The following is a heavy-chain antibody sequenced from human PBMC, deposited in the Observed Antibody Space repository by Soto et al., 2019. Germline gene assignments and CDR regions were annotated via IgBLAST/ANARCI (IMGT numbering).Heavy chain of an antibody. CDR1: GFTFSSYA. V-gene: IGHV3-23*01. CDR2: ISGSGGST. CDR3: AKGSGYDFWSGYYYYYYGMDV. D-gene: IGHD3-3*01. Sequence: EVQLLESGGGLVQPGGSLRLSCAASGFTFSSYAMSWVRQAPGKGLEWVSAISGSGGSTYYADSVKGRFTISRDNSKNTLYLQMNSLRAEDTAVYYCAKGSGYDFWSGYYYYYYGMDVWGQGTTVTVSS. J-gene: IGHJ6*02.